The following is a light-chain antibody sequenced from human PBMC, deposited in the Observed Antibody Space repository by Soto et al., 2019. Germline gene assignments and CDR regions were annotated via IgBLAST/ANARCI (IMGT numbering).Light chain of an antibody. J-gene: IGLJ1*01. CDR2: SNN. CDR1: SSNVGSNT. V-gene: IGLV1-44*01. Sequence: QSVLTQPPSASGTPGQTVTISCSGSSSNVGSNTVNWYQQLPGTAPKLLIFSNNQRPSRVPDRFSGSKSGTSASLAISGLQSEDEADYYCAAWDDSLSGNVLGTGTKVTVL. CDR3: AAWDDSLSGNV.